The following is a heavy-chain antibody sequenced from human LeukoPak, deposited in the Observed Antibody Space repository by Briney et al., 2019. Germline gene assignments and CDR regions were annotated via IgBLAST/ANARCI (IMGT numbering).Heavy chain of an antibody. J-gene: IGHJ5*02. D-gene: IGHD5-12*01. Sequence: SETLSLTCTVSGGSISSSSYYWGWIRQPPGKGLEWIGSIYYSGSTYYNPSLKSRVTISVDTSKNQFSLKLSSVTAADTAVYYCAGWLRPYVESSWFDPWGQETLVTVSS. CDR2: IYYSGST. CDR3: AGWLRPYVESSWFDP. CDR1: GGSISSSSYY. V-gene: IGHV4-39*01.